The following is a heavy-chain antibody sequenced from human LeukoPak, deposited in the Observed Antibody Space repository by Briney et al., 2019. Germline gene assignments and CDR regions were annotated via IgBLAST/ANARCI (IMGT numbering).Heavy chain of an antibody. V-gene: IGHV3-7*04. J-gene: IGHJ3*02. CDR1: GFSVSSDY. Sequence: GGSLRLSCAASGFSVSSDYMTWVRQASGKGLEWVANINQDGSEKYYVDSVKGRFTISRDNAKNSLYLQMNSLRAEDTAVYYCARGVKSAVWQAFDIWGQGTMVTVSS. CDR2: INQDGSEK. CDR3: ARGVKSAVWQAFDI. D-gene: IGHD6-13*01.